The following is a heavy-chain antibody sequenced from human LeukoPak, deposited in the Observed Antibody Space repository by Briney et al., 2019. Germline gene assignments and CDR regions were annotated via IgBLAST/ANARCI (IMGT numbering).Heavy chain of an antibody. D-gene: IGHD4-11*01. J-gene: IGHJ6*02. CDR3: ARSYSNHLFGMDV. CDR2: MYSGGST. V-gene: IGHV3-66*01. Sequence: PGGSLRLSCAASGFTVSSYYMTWVRQAPGKGLEWVSVMYSGGSTYYADSVKGRVAISRDNSQNTVFLQVNSVRVEDTAVYYCARSYSNHLFGMDVWGQGTAVTVSS. CDR1: GFTVSSYY.